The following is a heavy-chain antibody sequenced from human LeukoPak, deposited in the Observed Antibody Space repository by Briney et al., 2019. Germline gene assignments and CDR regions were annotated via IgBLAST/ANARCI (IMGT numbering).Heavy chain of an antibody. V-gene: IGHV3-53*01. CDR2: IYSGGST. CDR1: GFTVSSNY. CDR3: ARVRGNSGYDIDF. Sequence: GGSLRLSCAASGFTVSSNYMSWVRQAPGKGLEWVSVIYSGGSTYYADSVKGRFTISRDNSKNTLYLQMNSLRAEDTALYYCARVRGNSGYDIDFWGQGTLVSVSS. J-gene: IGHJ4*02. D-gene: IGHD5-12*01.